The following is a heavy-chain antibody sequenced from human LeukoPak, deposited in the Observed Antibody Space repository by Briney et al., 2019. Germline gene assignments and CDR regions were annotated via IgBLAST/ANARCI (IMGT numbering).Heavy chain of an antibody. CDR3: ARVCRPGGFDY. D-gene: IGHD1-26*01. Sequence: ASVKVSCKASGGTFSSYAISWVRQAPGQGLEWMGGITPIFGTANYAQKFQGRVTITAGKSTGTAYMELSSLRSEDTAVYYCARVCRPGGFDYWGQGTLVTVSS. V-gene: IGHV1-69*06. CDR1: GGTFSSYA. CDR2: ITPIFGTA. J-gene: IGHJ4*02.